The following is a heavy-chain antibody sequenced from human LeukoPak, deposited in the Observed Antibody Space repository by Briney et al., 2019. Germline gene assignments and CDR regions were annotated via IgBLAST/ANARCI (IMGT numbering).Heavy chain of an antibody. V-gene: IGHV1-18*01. Sequence: ASVKVSCKASGYTFTSYGISWVRQAPGQGLEWMGWSSTYNGNTNYAQKIQGSVTMTRDTSTSTAYMELRSLRSDDTAVYYCARGGDSSGLNRFAYWGQGTLVTVSS. J-gene: IGHJ4*02. CDR2: SSTYNGNT. D-gene: IGHD3-22*01. CDR3: ARGGDSSGLNRFAY. CDR1: GYTFTSYG.